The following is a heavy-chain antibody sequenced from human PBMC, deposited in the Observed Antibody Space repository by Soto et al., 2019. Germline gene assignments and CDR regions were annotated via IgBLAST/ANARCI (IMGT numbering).Heavy chain of an antibody. Sequence: EVQLLESGGGLVQPGGSLRLSCAASGFTFSSYAMSWVRQAPGKGLEWVSDISGSGGSTFYADSVKGRFTISRDNSKNTLSLQINSLRAEDTAVYYCAKTTNRIVAPRYWYFDLWGRGTLVTVSS. CDR3: AKTTNRIVAPRYWYFDL. CDR2: ISGSGGST. V-gene: IGHV3-23*01. CDR1: GFTFSSYA. J-gene: IGHJ2*01. D-gene: IGHD5-12*01.